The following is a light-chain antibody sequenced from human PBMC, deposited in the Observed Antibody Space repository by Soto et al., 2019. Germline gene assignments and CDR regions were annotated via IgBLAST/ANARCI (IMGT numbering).Light chain of an antibody. V-gene: IGLV3-21*02. CDR1: NIGGKS. CDR3: QVWDYRSDHV. CDR2: DDS. J-gene: IGLJ1*01. Sequence: YELTQSPSVSVAPGQTARITCGGNNIGGKSVHWYQQKPGQAPVLVVYDDSDRPSGIPERFSGSNSGNTATLTISRVEAGDEADYYCQVWDYRSDHVFGTGTKVTVL.